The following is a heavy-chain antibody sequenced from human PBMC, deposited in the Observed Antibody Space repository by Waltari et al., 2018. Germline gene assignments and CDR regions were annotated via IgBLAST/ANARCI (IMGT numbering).Heavy chain of an antibody. Sequence: QVKLVQSGAEVKKPGSSVKVSCKASGGTFSSYAISWVRQAHGQGLEWMGGIIPILGIANYAPEFQGSVTITADTSTSTAYMELGSLRSEYTAVYYCASFFHLDYFWSGYSGYWRQGTLVTVSS. J-gene: IGHJ4*02. D-gene: IGHD3-3*01. CDR2: IIPILGIA. CDR1: GGTFSSYA. V-gene: IGHV1-69*10. CDR3: ASFFHLDYFWSGYSGY.